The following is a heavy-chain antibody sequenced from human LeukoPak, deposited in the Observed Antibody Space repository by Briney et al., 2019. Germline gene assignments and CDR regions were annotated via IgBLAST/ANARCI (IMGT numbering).Heavy chain of an antibody. CDR3: AKSSLLEWLSRQSWFDP. J-gene: IGHJ5*02. V-gene: IGHV3-23*01. CDR2: ISSSGGST. D-gene: IGHD3-3*01. Sequence: PAGSLRLSCAASGFTFYNYAMSWVRQAPGKGPEWVSSISSSGGSTYYADSVKGRFTISRDNSKNTLYLQMNSLRAEDTAVFYCAKSSLLEWLSRQSWFDPWGQGTLVTVSS. CDR1: GFTFYNYA.